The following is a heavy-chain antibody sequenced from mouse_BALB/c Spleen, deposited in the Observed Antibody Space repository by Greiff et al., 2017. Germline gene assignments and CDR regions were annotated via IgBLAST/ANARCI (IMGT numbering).Heavy chain of an antibody. V-gene: IGHV1-18*01. Sequence: VQLQQSGPELVKPGASVKISCKTSGYTFTEYTMHWVKQSHGKSLEWIGDINPNNGGTSYNQKFKGKATLTVDKSSSTAYMELRSLTSEDSAVYCCARGEDDGYYDWYLDVWGAGTAVTVSA. CDR3: ARGEDDGYYDWYLDV. CDR2: INPNNGGT. D-gene: IGHD2-3*01. J-gene: IGHJ1*01. CDR1: GYTFTEYT.